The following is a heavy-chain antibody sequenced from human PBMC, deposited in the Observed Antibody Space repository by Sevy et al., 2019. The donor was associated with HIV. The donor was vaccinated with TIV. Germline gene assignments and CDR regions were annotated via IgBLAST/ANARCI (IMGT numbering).Heavy chain of an antibody. V-gene: IGHV3-15*07. CDR3: TTKAPIAAVGTDS. CDR2: IKSKTDGETT. J-gene: IGHJ4*02. D-gene: IGHD6-13*01. Sequence: GGSLRLSCVASGFTFTNAWMDWVRQAPGKGLEWVGRIKSKTDGETTAYPAPVKGRFSISRDDSTNTLYLQMNSLKTGDTAVYYCTTKAPIAAVGTDSWGQGTLVTVSS. CDR1: GFTFTNAW.